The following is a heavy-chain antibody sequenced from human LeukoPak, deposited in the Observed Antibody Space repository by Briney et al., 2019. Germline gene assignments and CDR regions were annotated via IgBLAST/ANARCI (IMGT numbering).Heavy chain of an antibody. J-gene: IGHJ6*02. CDR3: ARRPMTPGPNQYLYYGLDV. Sequence: SVKFSCKVSGDTFGSYTISWVRQAPGLGLEWMGGIIPIFGTANYPQKFRGRVTITADGSTSTAYLEVNSLRSEDTAVYYCARRPMTPGPNQYLYYGLDVWGQGTTVTVSS. V-gene: IGHV1-69*13. CDR2: IIPIFGTA. D-gene: IGHD4-11*01. CDR1: GDTFGSYT.